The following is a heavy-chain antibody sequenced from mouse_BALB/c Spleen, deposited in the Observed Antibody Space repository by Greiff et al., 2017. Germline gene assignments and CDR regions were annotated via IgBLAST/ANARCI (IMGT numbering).Heavy chain of an antibody. D-gene: IGHD2-4*01. CDR2: IDPENGDT. CDR3: NGGGITTRDAMDY. Sequence: EVQLQQSGAELVKPGASVKLSCTASGFNIKDYYMHWVKQRPEQGLEWIGWIDPENGDTEYAPKFQGKATMTADTSSNTAYLQLSSLTSEDTAVYYCNGGGITTRDAMDYWGQGTLVTVSS. CDR1: GFNIKDYY. J-gene: IGHJ4*01. V-gene: IGHV14-4*02.